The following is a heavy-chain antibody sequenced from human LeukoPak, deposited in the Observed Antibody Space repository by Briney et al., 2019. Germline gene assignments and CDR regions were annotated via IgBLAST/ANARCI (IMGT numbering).Heavy chain of an antibody. CDR3: ARLFSGSYNWFDP. CDR2: IYYSGST. D-gene: IGHD1-26*01. CDR1: GGSISSYY. V-gene: IGHV4-59*01. Sequence: SETLSLTCTVSGGSISSYYWSWIRQPPGKGLEWIGYIYYSGSTNYNPSLKSRVTISVDTSKNQFSLKLSSVTAADTAVYYCARLFSGSYNWFDPWSQGTLVTVSS. J-gene: IGHJ5*02.